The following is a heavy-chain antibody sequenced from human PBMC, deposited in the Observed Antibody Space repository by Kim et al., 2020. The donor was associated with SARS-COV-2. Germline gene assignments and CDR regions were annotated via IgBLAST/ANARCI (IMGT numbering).Heavy chain of an antibody. CDR1: GGIFSSFT. D-gene: IGHD2-2*01. CDR3: ARGVLQRGYCSASSCFPTADGLYV. CDR2: VSPMLRTA. V-gene: IGHV1-69*13. J-gene: IGHJ6*02. Sequence: SVKVSCRASGGIFSSFTIAWVRQAPGQGLEWMGGVSPMLRTANYAQNFQGRVTIIADDSTCTAYMKLTSLRSEYTAVYYCARGVLQRGYCSASSCFPTADGLYVWGQGTTGTVAS.